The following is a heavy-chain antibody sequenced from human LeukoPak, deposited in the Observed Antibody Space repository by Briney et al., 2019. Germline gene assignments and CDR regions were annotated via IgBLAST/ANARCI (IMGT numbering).Heavy chain of an antibody. D-gene: IGHD2-21*02. V-gene: IGHV4-4*02. J-gene: IGHJ1*01. CDR2: SDHSGST. Sequence: SGTLSLTCAVSGGSISSSNWWSWVRQPAGKGLEWIGESDHSGSTNYNPSLKSRVTISVDKSKNQFSLKLSSVTAADTAVYYCARDQVVTAIQVGYFQHWGQGTLVTVSS. CDR1: GGSISSSNW. CDR3: ARDQVVTAIQVGYFQH.